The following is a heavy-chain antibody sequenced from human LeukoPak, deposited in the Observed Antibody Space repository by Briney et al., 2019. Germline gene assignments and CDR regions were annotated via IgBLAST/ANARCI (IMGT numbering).Heavy chain of an antibody. D-gene: IGHD3-10*01. V-gene: IGHV4-59*01. CDR3: AETTLFGELGY. CDR1: GGSISSDY. CDR2: IYYSGST. J-gene: IGHJ4*02. Sequence: SETLSLTCTVSGGSISSDYWTWIRQPPGKGLEWIGYIYYSGSTNYNPSLKSRVTISVDTSKNQFSLKLSSVTAADTAVYYCAETTLFGELGYWGQGALVTVSS.